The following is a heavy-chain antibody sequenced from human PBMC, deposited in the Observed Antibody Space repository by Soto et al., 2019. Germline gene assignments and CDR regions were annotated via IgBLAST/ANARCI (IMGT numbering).Heavy chain of an antibody. CDR3: ARIKIVGILTYYMDV. Sequence: SETLSLTCAVYGGSFSGYYWSWIRQPPGKGLEWIGEMNHSGSTNYNPSLKSRVTISVDTSKNQVSLKLSSVTAADTAVYYCARIKIVGILTYYMDVWGKGTTVTVSS. D-gene: IGHD3-3*01. CDR2: MNHSGST. V-gene: IGHV4-34*01. CDR1: GGSFSGYY. J-gene: IGHJ6*03.